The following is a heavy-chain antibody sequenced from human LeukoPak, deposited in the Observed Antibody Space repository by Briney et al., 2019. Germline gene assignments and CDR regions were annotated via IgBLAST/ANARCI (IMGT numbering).Heavy chain of an antibody. CDR3: ARDDYRGVTNFDP. D-gene: IGHD3-10*01. J-gene: IGHJ5*02. CDR1: GGSISPYI. V-gene: IGHV4-59*01. CDR2: ISYTGST. Sequence: SETLSLTCIVSGGSISPYIWSWMRQTPGKGLEWIGYISYTGSTNYNPALKSRVTISVDTSKNQFSLQLNSVTAADTAVYYCARDDYRGVTNFDPWGQGTLVTVSS.